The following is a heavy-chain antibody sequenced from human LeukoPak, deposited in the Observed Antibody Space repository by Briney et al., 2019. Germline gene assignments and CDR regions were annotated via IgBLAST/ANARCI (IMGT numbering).Heavy chain of an antibody. Sequence: GGSRRLSCAASGFTFTSYAMSWVRQAPGKGLEWVSDISASGVSTYYADSVKGRFTISRDNSKNTLYLQMNSLRAEDTAVYYCAKVPAYSSSWYGPYYFDYWGQGTLVTVSS. CDR1: GFTFTSYA. CDR2: ISASGVST. J-gene: IGHJ4*02. V-gene: IGHV3-23*01. CDR3: AKVPAYSSSWYGPYYFDY. D-gene: IGHD6-13*01.